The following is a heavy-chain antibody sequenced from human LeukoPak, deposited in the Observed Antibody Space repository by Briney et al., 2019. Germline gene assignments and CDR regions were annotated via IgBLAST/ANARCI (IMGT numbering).Heavy chain of an antibody. D-gene: IGHD3-3*01. CDR3: ARGLRFLEWFDAFDI. CDR1: GGTFSSYA. V-gene: IGHV1-69*13. CDR2: IIPIFGTA. Sequence: ASVKVSCKASGGTFSSYAISWVRQAPGQGLEWMGGIIPIFGTANYAQKFQGRVTITADESTSTAYMELSSLRSEDTAVYYCARGLRFLEWFDAFDIWGQGTMVTVSS. J-gene: IGHJ3*02.